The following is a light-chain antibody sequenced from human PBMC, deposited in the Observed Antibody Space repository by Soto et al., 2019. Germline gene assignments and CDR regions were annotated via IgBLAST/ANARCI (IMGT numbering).Light chain of an antibody. Sequence: IVLTQSPGTLSLSPGERATLSCRASQSVSSSYLAWYQQKPGQAPRLLIHGASARATGIPDMFSGSGSGTDFTLTISRLEPEDFAVYYCQQYGSSPLFTFGPGAKVDIK. CDR2: GAS. J-gene: IGKJ3*01. V-gene: IGKV3-20*01. CDR1: QSVSSSY. CDR3: QQYGSSPLFT.